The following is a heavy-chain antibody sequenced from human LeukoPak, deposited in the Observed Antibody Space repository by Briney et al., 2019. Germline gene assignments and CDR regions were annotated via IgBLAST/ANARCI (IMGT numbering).Heavy chain of an antibody. CDR2: ISSSGSPI. Sequence: PGGSLRLSCAASGFTFSDYYMSWIRQAPGKGLEWVSYISSSGSPIYYADSVKGRFTISRDNAKNSLYLQVNSLRAEDPAVYYCARLVMATIDCWGQGTLVTVSS. J-gene: IGHJ4*02. V-gene: IGHV3-11*01. CDR1: GFTFSDYY. D-gene: IGHD5-24*01. CDR3: ARLVMATIDC.